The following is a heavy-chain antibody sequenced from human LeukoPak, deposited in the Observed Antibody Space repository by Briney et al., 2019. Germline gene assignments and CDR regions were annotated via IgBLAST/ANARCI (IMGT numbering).Heavy chain of an antibody. CDR1: GFTFSSYA. CDR2: ISYDGSNK. J-gene: IGHJ6*02. D-gene: IGHD6-19*01. V-gene: IGHV3-30*04. CDR3: ARDRKYSSGWYGAYYGMDV. Sequence: PGGSLRLSCAASGFTFSSYAMHWVRQAPGKGLEWVAVISYDGSNKYYADSVKGRFTISRDNSKNTLYLQMNSLRAEDTAVYYCARDRKYSSGWYGAYYGMDVWGQGTTVTVSS.